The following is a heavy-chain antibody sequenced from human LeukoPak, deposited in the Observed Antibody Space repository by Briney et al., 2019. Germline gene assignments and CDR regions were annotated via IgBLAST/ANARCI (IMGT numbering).Heavy chain of an antibody. V-gene: IGHV3-7*01. J-gene: IGHJ4*02. D-gene: IGHD5-12*01. Sequence: GGSLRLSCVASGFTLSSYWMSWVRQAPGKGLEWVANIKQDGSVKNYVDSVKGRFTISRDNAKNSLFLQMDSLRAEDSAVYYCARLVWASATTGFDYWGQGTLVTVSS. CDR1: GFTLSSYW. CDR2: IKQDGSVK. CDR3: ARLVWASATTGFDY.